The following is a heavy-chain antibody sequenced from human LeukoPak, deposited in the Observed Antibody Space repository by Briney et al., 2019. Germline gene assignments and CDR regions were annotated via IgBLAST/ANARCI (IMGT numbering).Heavy chain of an antibody. Sequence: SETLSLTCAVYGGSFSGYYWSWIRQPPGKGLEWIGEINHSGSTNYKPSVKSRVTISVDTSKNQFSLKLSSVTAADTAVYYCARDIHRRGLDYWGQGTLVTVSS. V-gene: IGHV4-34*01. CDR2: INHSGST. D-gene: IGHD2-2*02. CDR1: GGSFSGYY. J-gene: IGHJ4*02. CDR3: ARDIHRRGLDY.